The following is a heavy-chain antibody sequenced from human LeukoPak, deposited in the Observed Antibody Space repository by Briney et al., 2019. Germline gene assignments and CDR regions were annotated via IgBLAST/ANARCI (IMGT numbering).Heavy chain of an antibody. CDR2: IIPIFGTE. CDR3: ARRCSGWYEY. CDR1: GGTFSSYA. V-gene: IGHV1-69*05. J-gene: IGHJ4*02. D-gene: IGHD6-19*01. Sequence: ASVKVSCKASGGTFSSYAIIWVRQAPGQGREWMGRIIPIFGTENYAQKFEDRVTITTDESTSTAYRELSSLRSEDTAVYYCARRCSGWYEYWGQGNLVTVSS.